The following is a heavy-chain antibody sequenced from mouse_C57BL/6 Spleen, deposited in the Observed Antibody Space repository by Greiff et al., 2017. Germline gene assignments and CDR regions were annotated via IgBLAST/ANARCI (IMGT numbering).Heavy chain of an antibody. J-gene: IGHJ2*01. CDR3: TRGGCGSSPSFDY. CDR1: GYTFTDYE. Sequence: QVQLQQSGAELVRPGASVTLSCKASGYTFTDYEMHWVKQTPVHGLEWIGAIDPETGGTAYNQKFKGKAILTADKSSSTAYMELRSLTSEDSAVYYCTRGGCGSSPSFDYWGQGTTLTVSS. CDR2: IDPETGGT. D-gene: IGHD1-1*01. V-gene: IGHV1-15*01.